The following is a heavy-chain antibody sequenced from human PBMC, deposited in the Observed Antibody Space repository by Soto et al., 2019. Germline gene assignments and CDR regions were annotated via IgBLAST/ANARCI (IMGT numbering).Heavy chain of an antibody. CDR3: ARDAGYSYGPFDY. CDR1: GFTFSSYS. J-gene: IGHJ4*02. D-gene: IGHD5-18*01. CDR2: ISSSSSTI. V-gene: IGHV3-48*02. Sequence: EVQLVESGGGLVQPGGSLRLSCAASGFTFSSYSMNWVRQAPGKGLEWVSYISSSSSTIYYADSVKGRFTIARDNAKNSLYLQMNRMRDEDTAVYYCARDAGYSYGPFDYWGQGTLVTVSS.